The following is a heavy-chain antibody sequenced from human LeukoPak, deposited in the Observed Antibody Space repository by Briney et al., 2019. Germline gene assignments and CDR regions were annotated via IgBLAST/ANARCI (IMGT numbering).Heavy chain of an antibody. Sequence: GGSLRLSCAASGFTFSSYGMHWVRQAPGKGLERVAVIWYDGSNKYYADSVKGRFTISRDNSKNTLYLQMNSLRAEDTAVYYCARGSSSGYYDSSGLGTSDFDYWGQGTLVTVSS. CDR3: ARGSSSGYYDSSGLGTSDFDY. J-gene: IGHJ4*02. CDR2: IWYDGSNK. CDR1: GFTFSSYG. V-gene: IGHV3-33*01. D-gene: IGHD3-22*01.